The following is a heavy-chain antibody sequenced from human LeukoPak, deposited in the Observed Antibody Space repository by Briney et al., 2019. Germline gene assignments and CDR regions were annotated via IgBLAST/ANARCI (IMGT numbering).Heavy chain of an antibody. CDR1: GGSISSGGYS. D-gene: IGHD3-3*01. CDR2: IYHSGST. Sequence: KTSEALSLTCAVSGGSISSGGYSWSWIRQPPGKGLEWIGYIYHSGSTYYNPSLKSRVTISVDRSKNQFSLKLSSVTAADTAVYYCAGRAYDFWSGYYTDNWFDPWGQGTLVTVSS. V-gene: IGHV4-30-2*01. CDR3: AGRAYDFWSGYYTDNWFDP. J-gene: IGHJ5*02.